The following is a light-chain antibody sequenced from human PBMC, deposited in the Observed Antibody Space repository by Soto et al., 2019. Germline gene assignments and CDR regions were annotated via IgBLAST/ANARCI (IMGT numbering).Light chain of an antibody. J-gene: IGLJ1*01. CDR2: EGS. CDR3: CSYAVSSTFLYC. V-gene: IGLV2-23*03. CDR1: SSDVGSYNL. Sequence: QSVLTQPASVSGSPGQSITISCTGTSSDVGSYNLVSWYQQHPGKAPKLMIYEGSKRPSGVSNRFSGSKSGNTASLTISGLQAEDEADYYCCSYAVSSTFLYCFRPGSKVTVL.